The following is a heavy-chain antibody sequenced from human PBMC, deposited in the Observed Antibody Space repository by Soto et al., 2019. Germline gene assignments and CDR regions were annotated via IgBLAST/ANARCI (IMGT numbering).Heavy chain of an antibody. D-gene: IGHD7-27*01. V-gene: IGHV3-30*18. Sequence: QVQLVESGGGVVQPGRSLRLSCAASGFTFSSYGMHWVRQAPGKGLEWVALISNDGSNKYYADSVKGRFTISRDNSKNTLYLQMNSLRAEDTAVYYCAKDLLGPGRAYGMDVWGQGTTVTVSS. CDR1: GFTFSSYG. CDR3: AKDLLGPGRAYGMDV. CDR2: ISNDGSNK. J-gene: IGHJ6*02.